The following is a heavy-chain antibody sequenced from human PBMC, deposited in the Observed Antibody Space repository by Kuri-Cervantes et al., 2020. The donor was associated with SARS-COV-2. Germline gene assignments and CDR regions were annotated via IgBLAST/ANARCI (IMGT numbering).Heavy chain of an antibody. Sequence: SETLSLTCSVFISNFYWSWIRQPPGKGPEWIGFISYSGSTTYNPSLRSRVAISVDTSKNQFSLNVSSMTAADTAVYYCVRTEGVVDNYHFDYWGQGTLVTVSS. D-gene: IGHD3-16*02. V-gene: IGHV4-59*01. CDR1: ISNFY. J-gene: IGHJ4*02. CDR3: VRTEGVVDNYHFDY. CDR2: ISYSGST.